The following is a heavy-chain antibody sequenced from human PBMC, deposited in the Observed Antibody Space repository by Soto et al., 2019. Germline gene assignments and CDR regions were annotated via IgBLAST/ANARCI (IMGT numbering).Heavy chain of an antibody. CDR1: GGSTSGKY. CDR2: IYSSGRT. J-gene: IGHJ2*01. Sequence: QVHLQESGPGVVKASETLSLPCSLSGGSTSGKYWSWIRQSAGKGLEWIGRIYSSGRTHYNPSLGSRVAMSVAQNSFSLGLTSVTAADTAIYYCARDFDVNTALDYWYFDLWGRGTQVSVSS. V-gene: IGHV4-4*07. D-gene: IGHD3-9*01. CDR3: ARDFDVNTALDYWYFDL.